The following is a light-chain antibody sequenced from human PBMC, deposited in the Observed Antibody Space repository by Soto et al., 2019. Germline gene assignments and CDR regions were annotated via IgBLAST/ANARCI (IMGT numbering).Light chain of an antibody. Sequence: QSALTQPPSASGSPGQSVAISCTGTSSDVGGYNYVSWYQQYPGKAPKLMIYDVSKRPSGVPDRFSGSKSGNTASLTVSGLQAEDEADYCCSSYAGAHIVFGTGTKLTVL. CDR1: SSDVGGYNY. V-gene: IGLV2-8*01. CDR3: SSYAGAHIV. CDR2: DVS. J-gene: IGLJ1*01.